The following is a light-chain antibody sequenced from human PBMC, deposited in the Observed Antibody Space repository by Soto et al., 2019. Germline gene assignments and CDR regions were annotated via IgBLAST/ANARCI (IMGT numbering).Light chain of an antibody. CDR2: GAS. J-gene: IGKJ1*01. V-gene: IGKV3-20*01. CDR3: QQYGGSPGT. CDR1: QSVSNNY. Sequence: EIVLTQSPGTLSLSPGERATLSCRASQSVSNNYLAWYQQKPGQAPRLLIYGASNRATGIPDRFSGSGSGTDFTLTISRLEPEDFAFYYCQQYGGSPGTFGQGTKVDIK.